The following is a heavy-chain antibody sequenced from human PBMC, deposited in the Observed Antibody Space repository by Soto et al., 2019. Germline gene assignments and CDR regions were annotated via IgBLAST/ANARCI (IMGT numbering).Heavy chain of an antibody. CDR3: ARSAPMDAGDKYYYDF. CDR1: GGTFSTFG. V-gene: IGHV1-69*13. CDR2: IIPFFGTA. Sequence: ASVKVSCKASGGTFSTFGISWVRQAPGQGLEWMGGIIPFFGTAKYSQKFEDRISITADESTNTVYMDLRSLTSEDTAIYYCARSAPMDAGDKYYYDFWGQGALVTISS. D-gene: IGHD3-16*01. J-gene: IGHJ4*02.